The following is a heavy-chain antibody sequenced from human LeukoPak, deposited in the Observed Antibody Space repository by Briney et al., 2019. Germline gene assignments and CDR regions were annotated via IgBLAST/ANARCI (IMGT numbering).Heavy chain of an antibody. D-gene: IGHD3-10*01. CDR1: GGSISSGGYS. CDR2: IYHSGST. J-gene: IGHJ4*02. Sequence: SQTLSLTCAVSGGSISSGGYSWSWIRQTPGKGLEWIGYIYHSGSTYYNPSLKSRVTISVERSKNRFSLKLSSVTAADTAVYYCARTLRDGSGRYYFDYWGQGTLVTVSS. CDR3: ARTLRDGSGRYYFDY. V-gene: IGHV4-30-2*01.